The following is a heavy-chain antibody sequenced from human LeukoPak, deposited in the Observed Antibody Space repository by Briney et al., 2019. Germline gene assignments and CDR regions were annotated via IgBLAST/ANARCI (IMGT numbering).Heavy chain of an antibody. D-gene: IGHD6-25*01. J-gene: IGHJ3*02. CDR2: INPNSGGT. Sequence: ASVKVSCNASGYTFTGYYMHWVRQAPGQGLEWMGWINPNSGGTNYAQKFQGWVTMTRDTSISTAYMELSRLRSDDTAVYYCARDVSGYGDAFDIWGQGTMVTVSS. CDR1: GYTFTGYY. V-gene: IGHV1-2*04. CDR3: ARDVSGYGDAFDI.